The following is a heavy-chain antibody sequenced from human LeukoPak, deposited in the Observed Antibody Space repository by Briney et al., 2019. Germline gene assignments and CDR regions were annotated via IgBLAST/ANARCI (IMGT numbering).Heavy chain of an antibody. J-gene: IGHJ1*01. V-gene: IGHV3-64*01. CDR3: ATYYYDSGGFHFHH. CDR2: ISSNGGRT. CDR1: GFTFRSYG. Sequence: GGSLRLSCAASGFTFRSYGMHWVRQAPGKGLEYVSAISSNGGRTYYANSVKGRFTISRDNSRNTLYLQMGSLRAEDMAAYYCATYYYDSGGFHFHHWGQGTLVTVSS. D-gene: IGHD3-22*01.